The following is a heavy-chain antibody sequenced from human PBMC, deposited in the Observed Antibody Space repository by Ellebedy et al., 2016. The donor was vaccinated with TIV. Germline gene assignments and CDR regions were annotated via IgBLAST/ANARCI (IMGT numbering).Heavy chain of an antibody. CDR1: GFTLTNYD. J-gene: IGHJ4*02. CDR2: IGSAGDT. V-gene: IGHV3-13*01. CDR3: ASATSGFDF. D-gene: IGHD3-10*01. Sequence: GESLKISCAASGFTLTNYDMHWVRQPTGKGLEWVSAIGSAGDTYYAGSVKGRFTISRENAKNSLYLQMNSLRAGDTAVYYCASATSGFDFWGQGALVTVSS.